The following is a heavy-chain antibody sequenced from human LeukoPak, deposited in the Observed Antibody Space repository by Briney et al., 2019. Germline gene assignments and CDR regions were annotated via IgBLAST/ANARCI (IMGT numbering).Heavy chain of an antibody. Sequence: SGPTLVKPTQTLTLTCTFSGFSLSTSGVGVGWIRQPPGKALEWLALIYWDDDKRYSPSLKSRLTITKDTSKNQVVLTMTNMDPVDTATYYCAHSYCSGGSCYSAADNWFDPWGQGTLVTVSS. CDR1: GFSLSTSGVG. D-gene: IGHD2-15*01. CDR3: AHSYCSGGSCYSAADNWFDP. V-gene: IGHV2-5*02. CDR2: IYWDDDK. J-gene: IGHJ5*02.